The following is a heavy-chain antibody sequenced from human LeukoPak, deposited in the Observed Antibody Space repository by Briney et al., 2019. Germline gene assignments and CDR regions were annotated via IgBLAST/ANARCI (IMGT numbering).Heavy chain of an antibody. CDR2: IYPGDSDT. J-gene: IGHJ4*02. Sequence: PGESLQISCEGSGYSFTSYWIGWVRQMPGKGLEGMGIIYPGDSDTRYSPAFQGQVTISADKSISTAYLQWSSLKASDTAMYYCARTYYYGSGSYRFDYWGQGTLVTVSS. CDR3: ARTYYYGSGSYRFDY. CDR1: GYSFTSYW. D-gene: IGHD3-10*01. V-gene: IGHV5-51*01.